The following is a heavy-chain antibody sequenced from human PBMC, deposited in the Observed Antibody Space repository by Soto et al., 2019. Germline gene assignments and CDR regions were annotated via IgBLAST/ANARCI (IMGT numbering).Heavy chain of an antibody. V-gene: IGHV4-31*03. CDR1: GGSISSGGYY. CDR3: ASMTTVTACLDY. Sequence: QVQLQESGPGLVKPSQTLSLTCTVSGGSISSGGYYWSWIRQHPGKGLEWIGYIYYSGSTYYNPSLKSRVTIAVDTSKNPFSLKLSSVTAADTAVYYCASMTTVTACLDYWGQGTLVTVSS. D-gene: IGHD4-17*01. J-gene: IGHJ4*02. CDR2: IYYSGST.